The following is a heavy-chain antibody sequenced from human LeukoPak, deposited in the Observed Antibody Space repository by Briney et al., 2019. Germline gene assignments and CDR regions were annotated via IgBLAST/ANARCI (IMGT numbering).Heavy chain of an antibody. V-gene: IGHV4-34*01. CDR2: INHSGST. D-gene: IGHD1-1*01. J-gene: IGHJ5*02. Sequence: SETLSLTCAVYGGSFSGYYWSWIRQPPGKGLEWIGEINHSGSTNYNPSLKSRVTISVDTSKNQFSLKLSSVTAADTAVYYCARGQNENWSDPWGQGTLVTVSS. CDR3: ARGQNENWSDP. CDR1: GGSFSGYY.